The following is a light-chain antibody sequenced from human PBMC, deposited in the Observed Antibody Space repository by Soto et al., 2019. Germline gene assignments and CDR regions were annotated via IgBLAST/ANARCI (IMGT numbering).Light chain of an antibody. CDR1: QSISSW. CDR2: KAS. CDR3: QQYNDHPWT. V-gene: IGKV1-5*03. Sequence: DIQMTQSPPTLSASVGDRVTITCRASQSISSWLAWYQQRPGKAPKLLIYKASSLESGVSSRFSGGGPGPDFTLTSSSLQPDDVAPYDCQQYNDHPWTFGEGTKVEIK. J-gene: IGKJ1*01.